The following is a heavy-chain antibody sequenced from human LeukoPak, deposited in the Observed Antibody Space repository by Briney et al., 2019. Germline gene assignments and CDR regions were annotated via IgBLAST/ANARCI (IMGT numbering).Heavy chain of an antibody. CDR2: ISHDGGNK. CDR1: GFAFSQFP. Sequence: PGRSLRLSCVASGFAFSQFPVHWVRQASGKRLEWVAFISHDGGNKKYGDSVKGRFTISRDNSKNTVYLQMNSLRPEDTALYYCARDKSYFGSGNYHYFDSWGQGALVIVSS. D-gene: IGHD3-10*01. V-gene: IGHV3-30*03. CDR3: ARDKSYFGSGNYHYFDS. J-gene: IGHJ4*02.